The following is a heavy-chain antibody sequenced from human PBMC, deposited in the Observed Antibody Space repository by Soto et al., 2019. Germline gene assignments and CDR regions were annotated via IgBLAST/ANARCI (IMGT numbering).Heavy chain of an antibody. J-gene: IGHJ6*02. CDR3: ATGSPYCTNTSCYTGYYGMNV. CDR1: GDTFSSYA. CDR2: IIPFFGSA. V-gene: IGHV1-69*06. Sequence: QAQLEQSGAEVKKPGSSVKVSCKASGDTFSSYAISWVRQAPGQGLEWMGGIIPFFGSAKYAQKFQGRVTITADKSTSTAYMELTSLRSEDTAVYSCATGSPYCTNTSCYTGYYGMNVWGQGTTVTVSS. D-gene: IGHD2-2*01.